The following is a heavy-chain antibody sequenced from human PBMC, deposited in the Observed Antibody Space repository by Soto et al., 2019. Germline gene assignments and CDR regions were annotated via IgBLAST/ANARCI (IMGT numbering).Heavy chain of an antibody. CDR1: GGSISSYY. V-gene: IGHV4-59*01. CDR3: ARGVDEARGFDP. Sequence: SETLSLTCTVSGGSISSYYWSWIRQPPGKGLEWIGYIYYSGSTNYNPSLKSRVTISVDTSKNQFSLKLSSVTAVDTAVYYCARGVDEARGFDPWGQGTLVTVSS. D-gene: IGHD3-3*01. J-gene: IGHJ5*02. CDR2: IYYSGST.